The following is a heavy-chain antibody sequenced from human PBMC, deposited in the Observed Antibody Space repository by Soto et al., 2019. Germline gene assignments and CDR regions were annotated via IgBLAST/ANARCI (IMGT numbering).Heavy chain of an antibody. Sequence: SETLSLTCTVSGGSISGGDYYWSWIRQPPGKGLEWIGYIYYSGSTYYNPSLKSRVTISVDTSKNQFSLKLSSVTAADTAVYYCARARFGELSGYYYYGMDVWGQGTTVTV. CDR3: ARARFGELSGYYYYGMDV. CDR1: GGSISGGDYY. CDR2: IYYSGST. J-gene: IGHJ6*02. V-gene: IGHV4-30-4*01. D-gene: IGHD3-10*01.